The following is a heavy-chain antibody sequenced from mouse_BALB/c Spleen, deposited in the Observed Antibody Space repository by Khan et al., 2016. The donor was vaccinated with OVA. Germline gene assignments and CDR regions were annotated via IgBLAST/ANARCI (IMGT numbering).Heavy chain of an antibody. CDR2: ISSGGDYI. CDR3: ARHNFGPFAY. V-gene: IGHV5-9-3*01. D-gene: IGHD1-3*01. CDR1: GFTFSTYA. Sequence: EVELVESGGDLVKPGGSLKLSCTASGFTFSTYAMSWVRQTPEKRLEWVATISSGGDYIYYPDSVKGRFTISRDNAKNTLYLQLSSLRSEETAMYYCARHNFGPFAYWGQGTLVAVSA. J-gene: IGHJ3*01.